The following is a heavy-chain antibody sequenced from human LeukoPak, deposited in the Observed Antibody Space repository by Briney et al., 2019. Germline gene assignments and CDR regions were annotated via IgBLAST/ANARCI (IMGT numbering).Heavy chain of an antibody. CDR3: ARGVGVVAANHYYYYGMDV. CDR2: IYHSGST. V-gene: IGHV4-4*02. CDR1: GGSISSSNW. J-gene: IGHJ6*02. D-gene: IGHD2-15*01. Sequence: PSGTLSLTCAVSGGSISSSNWWSWVRQPPGKGLEWIGEIYHSGSTNYNPSLKSRVTISVDKSKNQFSLKLSSVTAADTAVYYCARGVGVVAANHYYYYGMDVWGQGTTVTVSS.